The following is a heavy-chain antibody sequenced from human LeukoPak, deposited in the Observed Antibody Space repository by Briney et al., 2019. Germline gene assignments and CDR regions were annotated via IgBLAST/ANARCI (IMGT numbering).Heavy chain of an antibody. Sequence: SETLSLTCTASGGSISSYYWSWIRQPPGKGLEWIGYIYYSGSTNYNPSLKSRVTISVDTSKNQFSLKLSSVTAADTAVYYCAREEVSGPDAFDIWGQGTMVTVSS. J-gene: IGHJ3*02. D-gene: IGHD6-19*01. V-gene: IGHV4-59*01. CDR1: GGSISSYY. CDR2: IYYSGST. CDR3: AREEVSGPDAFDI.